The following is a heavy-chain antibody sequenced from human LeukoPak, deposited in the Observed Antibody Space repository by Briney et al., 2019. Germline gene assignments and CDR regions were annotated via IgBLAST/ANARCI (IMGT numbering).Heavy chain of an antibody. CDR2: IYYTGNT. D-gene: IGHD3-10*01. CDR1: GGSISSSSYY. CDR3: ARGPGSSGTTDAFEI. J-gene: IGHJ3*02. Sequence: SETLSLTCTVSGGSISSSSYYWGWIRQPPGKGLEWIGSIYYTGNTYYNPSLKSRVTISVDTSKNQFSLKLSSVTAADTAVYYCARGPGSSGTTDAFEIWGQGTMVTVSS. V-gene: IGHV4-39*07.